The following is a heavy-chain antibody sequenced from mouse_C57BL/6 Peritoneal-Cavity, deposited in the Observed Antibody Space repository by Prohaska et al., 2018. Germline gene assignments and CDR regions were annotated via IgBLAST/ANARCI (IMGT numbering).Heavy chain of an antibody. D-gene: IGHD1-1*01. CDR3: ARSDITTVVADY. CDR2: INPSSGYT. J-gene: IGHJ2*01. CDR1: GYTFTSYT. Sequence: MSCKASGYTFTSYTMHRVKQRPGQGLEWIGYINPSSGYTKYNQKFKDKATLTADKSSSTAYMQLSSLTSEDSAVYYCARSDITTVVADYWGQGTTLTVSS. V-gene: IGHV1-4*01.